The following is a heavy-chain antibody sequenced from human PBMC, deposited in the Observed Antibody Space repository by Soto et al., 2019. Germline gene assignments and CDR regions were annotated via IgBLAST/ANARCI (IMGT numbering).Heavy chain of an antibody. CDR2: IDGSGTTK. CDR1: GFTFNDFE. CDR3: ARGFGRFNY. V-gene: IGHV3-48*03. Sequence: PGGSLRLSCGVSGFTFNDFEMNWVRQAPGKGLEWLAYIDGSGTTKKYADSVRGRLTISRDNPNNSLFLQMSSLSAADTAISYCARGFGRFNYWGQGTLVSVSS. J-gene: IGHJ4*02. D-gene: IGHD3-10*01.